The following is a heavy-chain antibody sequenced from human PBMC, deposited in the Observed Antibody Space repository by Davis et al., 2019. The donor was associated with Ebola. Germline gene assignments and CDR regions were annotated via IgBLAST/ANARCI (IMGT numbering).Heavy chain of an antibody. CDR3: ARTTRGSGWFLDY. CDR1: GGSFSGYY. J-gene: IGHJ4*02. Sequence: MPGGSLRLSCAVYGGSFSGYYWSWIRQSPGKGVEWIGESIDSGSTNYNPSLKSRVSISVDTSKNQFSLRLTSVTAADTAVYYCARTTRGSGWFLDYWGQGTLVTVSS. V-gene: IGHV4-34*12. CDR2: SIDSGST. D-gene: IGHD6-19*01.